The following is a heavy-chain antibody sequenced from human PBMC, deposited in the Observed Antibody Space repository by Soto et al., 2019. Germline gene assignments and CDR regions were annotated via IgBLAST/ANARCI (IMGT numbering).Heavy chain of an antibody. D-gene: IGHD3-10*01. J-gene: IGHJ6*02. CDR3: AREVGDTMVRGVTNYYYYYGMDV. CDR2: IYSGGST. CDR1: GFTVSSNY. V-gene: IGHV3-66*01. Sequence: GGSLRLSCAASGFTVSSNYMSWVRQAPGKGLEWVSVIYSGGSTYYADSVKGRFTISRDNSKNTLYLQMNSLRAEDTAVYYCAREVGDTMVRGVTNYYYYYGMDVWGQGTTVTVSS.